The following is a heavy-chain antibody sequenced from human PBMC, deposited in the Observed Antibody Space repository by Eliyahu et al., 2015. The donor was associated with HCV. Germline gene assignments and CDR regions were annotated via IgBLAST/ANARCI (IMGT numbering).Heavy chain of an antibody. CDR1: GYTFTSYA. J-gene: IGHJ4*02. Sequence: QVQLVQSGAEVKKPGASVKLSCKASGYTFTSYAIHWVRQAPGQRLEWMGWINPAGGTTQYSENFQGRVTITRDTSASTAYMEVSSLRSEDTAVYYCARPAATCNSIGCWNPFDYWGQGTLVTVSS. D-gene: IGHD2-2*01. CDR2: INPAGGTT. V-gene: IGHV1-3*01. CDR3: ARPAATCNSIGCWNPFDY.